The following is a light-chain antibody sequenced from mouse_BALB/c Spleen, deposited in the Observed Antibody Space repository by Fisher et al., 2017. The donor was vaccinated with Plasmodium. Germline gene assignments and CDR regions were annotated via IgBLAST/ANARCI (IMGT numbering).Light chain of an antibody. V-gene: IGKV1-110*01. Sequence: DIVLTQSPLSLTVSLGDQASISCRSSQSLVHSNGNTYLHWYLQKPGQSPKLLIYKVSNRFSGVPDRFSGSGSGTDFTLKISRVEAAELGVYFCSQSAYLPLTVGAGTKLELK. CDR1: QSLVHSNGNTY. J-gene: IGKJ5*01. CDR2: KVS. CDR3: SQSAYLPLT.